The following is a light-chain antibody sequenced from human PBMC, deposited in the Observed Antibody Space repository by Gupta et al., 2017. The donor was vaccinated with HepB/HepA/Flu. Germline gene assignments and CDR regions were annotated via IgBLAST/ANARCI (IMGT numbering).Light chain of an antibody. CDR1: SSNIGAGYD. CDR2: GNS. V-gene: IGLV1-40*01. CDR3: QSYDSSLSGFV. Sequence: QSVLTQPPSVSGATGQRVTISCTGSSSNIGAGYDVHWSQQLPGTAPKLLIYGNSNRPSGVPDRFSGSKSGTSASLAITGLQAEDEADYYCQSYDSSLSGFVFGTVTKVTVL. J-gene: IGLJ1*01.